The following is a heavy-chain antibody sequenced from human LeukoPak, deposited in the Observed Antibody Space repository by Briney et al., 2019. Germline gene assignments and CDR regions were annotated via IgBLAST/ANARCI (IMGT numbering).Heavy chain of an antibody. Sequence: PGGSLSLSCAVSMYSHSVYCMMCARHAPGRGLEWVANIKQDGREKNYVDSVEGPFTTSRDNAENSLFLQMNSLTVEDTAVYCAREWKGGIAAAGTRIEGDYWGQGTRVAVSS. CDR1: MYSHSVYC. J-gene: IGHJ4*02. V-gene: IGHV3-7*01. D-gene: IGHD6-13*01. CDR2: IKQDGREK. CDR3: AREWKGGIAAAGTRIEGDY.